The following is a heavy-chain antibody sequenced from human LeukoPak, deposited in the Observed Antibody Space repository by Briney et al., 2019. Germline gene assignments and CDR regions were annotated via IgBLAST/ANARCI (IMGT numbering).Heavy chain of an antibody. CDR1: GFTFSSYG. Sequence: GGSLRLSCAASGFTFSSYGMHWVRQAPGKGLEWMAVISYDGSNKYYADSVKGRFTISRDNSKNTLYLQMNSLRAEDTAVYYCAKELRYSGPIGNWGQGTLVTVSS. V-gene: IGHV3-30*18. J-gene: IGHJ4*02. CDR2: ISYDGSNK. D-gene: IGHD1-26*01. CDR3: AKELRYSGPIGN.